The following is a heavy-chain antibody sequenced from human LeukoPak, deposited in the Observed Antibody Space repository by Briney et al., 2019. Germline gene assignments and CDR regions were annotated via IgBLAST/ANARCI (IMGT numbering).Heavy chain of an antibody. CDR3: ARVNWNDAPGGFDP. CDR1: GFTFSSYS. CDR2: ITRSSTST. J-gene: IGHJ5*02. D-gene: IGHD1-20*01. V-gene: IGHV3-21*01. Sequence: TGGSLRLSCAASGFTFSSYSMNWVRQAPGKGLEWVSSITRSSTSTYYTDSVRGRFTISRDNAKNSLHLQMNSLRAEDTAVYYCARVNWNDAPGGFDPWGQGTLVTVSS.